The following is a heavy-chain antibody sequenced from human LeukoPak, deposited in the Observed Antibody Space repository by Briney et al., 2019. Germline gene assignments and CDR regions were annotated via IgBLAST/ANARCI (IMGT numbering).Heavy chain of an antibody. CDR2: IKQDGSEK. CDR3: ARDFSYYDSSGFY. D-gene: IGHD3-22*01. J-gene: IGHJ4*02. CDR1: GFTFSSYW. Sequence: GGSLRLSCEASGFTFSSYWMSWVRQAPGKGLEWVANIKQDGSEKYYVDSVKGRFTISRDNAKNSLYLQMNSLRAEDTAVYYCARDFSYYDSSGFYWGQGTLVTVSS. V-gene: IGHV3-7*01.